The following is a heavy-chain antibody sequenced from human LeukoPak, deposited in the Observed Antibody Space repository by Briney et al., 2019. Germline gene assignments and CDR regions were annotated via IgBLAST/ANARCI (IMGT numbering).Heavy chain of an antibody. CDR1: GGSISSYY. D-gene: IGHD3-22*01. CDR3: AGSNTYSSGYYRFDY. Sequence: SETLSLTCTVSGGSISSYYWSWIRQPPGKGLEWIGYIYYSGSTNYNPSLKSRVTISVDTSKNQFSLKLSSVTAADTVVYYCAGSNTYSSGYYRFDYWGQGTLVTVSS. V-gene: IGHV4-59*01. CDR2: IYYSGST. J-gene: IGHJ4*02.